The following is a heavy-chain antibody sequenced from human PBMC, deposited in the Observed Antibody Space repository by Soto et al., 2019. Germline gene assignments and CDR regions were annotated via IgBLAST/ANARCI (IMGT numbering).Heavy chain of an antibody. V-gene: IGHV5-51*01. J-gene: IGHJ6*02. CDR3: ARHLQGGSPYYYGMDV. CDR1: GYSFTSYW. D-gene: IGHD3-16*01. CDR2: IYPGDSDT. Sequence: GESLKISCKGSGYSFTSYWIGWVRQMPGKGLEWMGIIYPGDSDTRYSPSFQGQVTISADKSISTAYPQWSSLKASDTAMYYCARHLQGGSPYYYGMDVWGQGTTVTVSS.